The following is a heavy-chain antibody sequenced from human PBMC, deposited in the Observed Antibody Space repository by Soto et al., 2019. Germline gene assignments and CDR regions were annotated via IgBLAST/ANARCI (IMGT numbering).Heavy chain of an antibody. Sequence: VGSLRLSCAASGFTFSSFAMSWVRQAPGKGLEWVSAISGSGGSTYYADSVKGRFTISRDNSKNTLHLQMNSLRAEDTALYYCARFRGNWNYVDYRGQGDMVSVCS. CDR1: GFTFSSFA. CDR2: ISGSGGST. J-gene: IGHJ4*02. CDR3: ARFRGNWNYVDY. D-gene: IGHD1-1*01. V-gene: IGHV3-23*01.